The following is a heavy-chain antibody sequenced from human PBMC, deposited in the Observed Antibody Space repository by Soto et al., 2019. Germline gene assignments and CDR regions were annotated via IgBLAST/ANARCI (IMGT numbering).Heavy chain of an antibody. V-gene: IGHV3-23*01. CDR3: AKNSAATIRVGYDY. CDR2: IVASGGIT. CDR1: GFTFSSYP. D-gene: IGHD5-12*01. Sequence: EVQLLESGGGLAQPGGSLRLSCAASGFTFSSYPMSWVRQAPGQGLEWVSGIVASGGITYYADSVKGRFTITRDNSKNTLYLQMNGLRAEATAVYYCAKNSAATIRVGYDYWGLGTLVTVSS. J-gene: IGHJ4*02.